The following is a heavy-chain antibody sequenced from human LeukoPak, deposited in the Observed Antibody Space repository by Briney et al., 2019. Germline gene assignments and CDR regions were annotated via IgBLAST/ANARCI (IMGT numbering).Heavy chain of an antibody. CDR1: GFPFSTYA. CDR3: AKDIYSSGWGRSADY. Sequence: GGSLRLSCAASGFPFSTYAMSWVRQAPGKGLEWVSAISASGGSTYYADSVKGRFTISRDNSKHTLYLQMNSLRAEDTALYYCAKDIYSSGWGRSADYWGQGTLVTVSS. J-gene: IGHJ4*02. CDR2: ISASGGST. V-gene: IGHV3-23*01. D-gene: IGHD6-19*01.